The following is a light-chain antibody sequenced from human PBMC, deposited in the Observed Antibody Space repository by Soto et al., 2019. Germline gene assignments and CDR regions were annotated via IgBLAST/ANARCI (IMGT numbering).Light chain of an antibody. CDR1: QSVSSN. J-gene: IGKJ3*01. CDR3: QQYNNWPLT. Sequence: EIVMTQSPATLSVSPGERATLSCRASQSVSSNLAWYQQKPGQAPRLLIYGASTRATGIPARFSGSGSGTEFTLTISSLQSEYFAVYYCQQYNNWPLTFCPGTKVEIK. CDR2: GAS. V-gene: IGKV3-15*01.